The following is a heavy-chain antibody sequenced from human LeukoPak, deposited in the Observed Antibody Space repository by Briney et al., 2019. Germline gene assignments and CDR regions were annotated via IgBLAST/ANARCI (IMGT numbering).Heavy chain of an antibody. CDR3: ARGSLRFLEWSANYYYGMDV. D-gene: IGHD3-3*01. Sequence: ASVKVSCKASGTSFTTNAMHWVRQAPGQRLEWMGWINTDNGNTHYLQKFQGRVTITADESTSTAYMELSSLRSEDTAVYYCARGSLRFLEWSANYYYGMDVWGQGTTVTVSS. V-gene: IGHV1-3*04. J-gene: IGHJ6*02. CDR2: INTDNGNT. CDR1: GTSFTTNA.